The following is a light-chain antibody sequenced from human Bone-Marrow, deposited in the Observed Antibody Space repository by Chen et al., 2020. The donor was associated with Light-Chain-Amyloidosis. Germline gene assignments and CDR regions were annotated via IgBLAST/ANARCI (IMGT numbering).Light chain of an antibody. Sequence: SVSVSPGQTARITCSGDDLPTKYAYWFQQKPGQAPVLVIHRDTERPSGISERFSGSSSGTTATLTISGVQAEDEADYRCQSADSSGTYEVIFGGGTKLTVL. CDR3: QSADSSGTYEVI. J-gene: IGLJ2*01. CDR1: DLPTKY. CDR2: RDT. V-gene: IGLV3-25*03.